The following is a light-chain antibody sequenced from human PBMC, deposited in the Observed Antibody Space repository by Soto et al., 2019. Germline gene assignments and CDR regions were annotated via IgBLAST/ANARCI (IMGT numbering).Light chain of an antibody. Sequence: DSQMCQSPSTMSASVGDRVTITCRASQSISSWLAWYQQKPGKAPKLLIYKASSLESGVPSRFSGSGSGTEFTLTISSLQPDDFATYYYQQYNSYSWTFGQGTKVDI. CDR2: KAS. CDR1: QSISSW. V-gene: IGKV1-5*03. J-gene: IGKJ1*01. CDR3: QQYNSYSWT.